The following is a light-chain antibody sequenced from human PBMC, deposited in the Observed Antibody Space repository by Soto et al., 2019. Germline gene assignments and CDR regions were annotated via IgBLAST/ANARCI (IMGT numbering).Light chain of an antibody. J-gene: IGKJ1*01. CDR1: QSVSSSY. Sequence: EIVLIQSPASLSLSPGERATLSCRSSQSVSSSYLAWYQQKPGQAPRLLIYGASSRATGIPDRFSGSGSGTDFTLTISRLEPEDFAVYYCQQYTTSSWTFGQGTKVDIK. CDR3: QQYTTSSWT. V-gene: IGKV3-20*01. CDR2: GAS.